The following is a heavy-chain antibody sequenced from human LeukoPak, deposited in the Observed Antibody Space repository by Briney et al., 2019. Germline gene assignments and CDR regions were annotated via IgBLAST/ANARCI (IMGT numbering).Heavy chain of an antibody. CDR1: GYSLSSGYY. Sequence: SETLSLTCAVSGYSLSSGYYWGWVRQPPGKGVGGIGSIYHIGITYYNPSLKSPVTISVDTSKNQFSLKLSPVTAADTAVYYCARDRGANDAFDIWGQGTMFTVSS. CDR2: IYHIGIT. CDR3: ARDRGANDAFDI. V-gene: IGHV4-38-2*02. D-gene: IGHD1-26*01. J-gene: IGHJ3*02.